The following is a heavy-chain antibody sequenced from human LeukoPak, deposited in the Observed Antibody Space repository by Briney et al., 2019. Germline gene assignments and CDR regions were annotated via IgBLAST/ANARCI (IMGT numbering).Heavy chain of an antibody. V-gene: IGHV1-18*01. J-gene: IGHJ4*02. Sequence: GASVKVSCKVSGYTLTELSMHWVRQAPGQGLEWMGWINTNNGHTNFQPKFQGRVTLTSDTSTTTVYMEMRSLTPDDTGMYYCVRGSRISAELLWGQGTLVTVSS. CDR3: VRGSRISAELL. CDR1: GYTLTELS. CDR2: INTNNGHT. D-gene: IGHD3-10*01.